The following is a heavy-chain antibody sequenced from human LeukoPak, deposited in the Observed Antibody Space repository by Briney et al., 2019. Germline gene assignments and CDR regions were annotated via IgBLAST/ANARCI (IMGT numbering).Heavy chain of an antibody. Sequence: SETLSLTCTVSGGSIGGYYWNWIRQPAGKGLERIGRIYTSGSTNYSPSLKSRVTMSVDTSKNQFSLKLSSVTAADTAVYYCARPRIAAAGGPLDYWGQGTLVTVSS. CDR3: ARPRIAAAGGPLDY. V-gene: IGHV4-4*07. D-gene: IGHD6-13*01. CDR1: GGSIGGYY. CDR2: IYTSGST. J-gene: IGHJ4*02.